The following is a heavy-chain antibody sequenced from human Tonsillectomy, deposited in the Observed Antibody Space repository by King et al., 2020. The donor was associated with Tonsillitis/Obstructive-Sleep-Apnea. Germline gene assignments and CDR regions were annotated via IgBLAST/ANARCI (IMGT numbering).Heavy chain of an antibody. CDR1: GFTFSDYA. V-gene: IGHV3-64D*06. CDR3: VKVGYCSSTSCYYAFDI. Sequence: VQLVESGGGLVQPGGSLRLSCSASGFTFSDYALHWVRQAPGKGLEYVSAISSNVGSTNYADSVKGRFTISRDNSKNTLYLQMSSLRAEDTAVYYCVKVGYCSSTSCYYAFDIWGQGTMVTVSS. CDR2: ISSNVGST. D-gene: IGHD2-2*01. J-gene: IGHJ3*02.